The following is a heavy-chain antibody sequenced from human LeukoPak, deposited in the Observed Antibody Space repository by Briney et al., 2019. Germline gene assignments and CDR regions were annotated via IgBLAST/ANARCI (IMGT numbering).Heavy chain of an antibody. CDR3: AIDYGGNSGWFDP. Sequence: ASVKVSCKASGYPFTSYDINWVRQATGQGLEWIGWMNPNSGNTGYAQKFQGRVTITRNTAISTAYMELSSLRSEDTAIYYCAIDYGGNSGWFDPWGQGTLVTVSS. D-gene: IGHD4-23*01. CDR2: MNPNSGNT. J-gene: IGHJ5*02. V-gene: IGHV1-8*03. CDR1: GYPFTSYD.